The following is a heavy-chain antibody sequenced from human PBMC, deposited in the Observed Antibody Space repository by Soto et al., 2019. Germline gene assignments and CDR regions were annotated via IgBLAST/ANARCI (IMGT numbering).Heavy chain of an antibody. V-gene: IGHV4-59*01. CDR1: GGSISVYY. CDR3: ARGVGSSPPRY. Sequence: ASETLSLTCTVSGGSISVYYWSWIRQSPRQGLEWIGYVYDNGGPDYSPSLKSRVTISADTSKNQISLKLTSATAADTAVYYCARGVGSSPPRYWGRGTPVTVSS. CDR2: VYDNGGP. J-gene: IGHJ4*02. D-gene: IGHD3-9*01.